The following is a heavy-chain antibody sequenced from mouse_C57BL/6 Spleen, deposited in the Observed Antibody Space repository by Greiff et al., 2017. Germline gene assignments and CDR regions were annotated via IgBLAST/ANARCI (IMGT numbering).Heavy chain of an antibody. CDR2: IDPETGGT. D-gene: IGHD1-1*01. J-gene: IGHJ2*01. CDR3: TRSDYGSFDY. CDR1: GYTFTDYE. Sequence: VQLQQSGAELVRPGASVTLSCKASGYTFTDYEMHWVKQTPVHGLEWIGAIDPETGGTAYNQKFKGKAILTADKSSSTAYMELRSLTSEDSAVYYCTRSDYGSFDYWCQGTTLTVSS. V-gene: IGHV1-15*01.